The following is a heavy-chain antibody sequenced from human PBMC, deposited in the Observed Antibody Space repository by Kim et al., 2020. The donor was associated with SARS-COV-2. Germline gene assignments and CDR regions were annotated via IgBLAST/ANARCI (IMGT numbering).Heavy chain of an antibody. D-gene: IGHD1-26*01. V-gene: IGHV3-30*07. CDR3: ARGRGSYYYYMDV. Sequence: NSVSGRFTIARDNSTNTLDLQMNGLRVEDTAVYYCARGRGSYYYYMDVWGKGTTVTVSS. J-gene: IGHJ6*03.